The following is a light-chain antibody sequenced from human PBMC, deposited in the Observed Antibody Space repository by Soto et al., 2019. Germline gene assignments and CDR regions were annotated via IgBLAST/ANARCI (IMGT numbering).Light chain of an antibody. CDR1: QSVSRD. Sequence: EIVMTQSPATLSVSPGERVTLSCRASQSVSRDLAWYQQKPGQSPRLLIYGASTRATGIPARFSGSGSGTEFTLTISSLQSADFAVYYCQQYTNWPLIFGQGTRLENK. V-gene: IGKV3-15*01. CDR3: QQYTNWPLI. CDR2: GAS. J-gene: IGKJ5*01.